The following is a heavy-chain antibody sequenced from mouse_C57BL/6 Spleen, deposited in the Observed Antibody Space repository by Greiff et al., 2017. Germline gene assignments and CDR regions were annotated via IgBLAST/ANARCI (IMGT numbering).Heavy chain of an antibody. D-gene: IGHD2-4*01. J-gene: IGHJ2*01. V-gene: IGHV1-54*01. Sequence: QVQLQQSGAELVRPGTSVKVSCKASGYAFTNYLIEWVKQRPGQGLEWIGVINPGSGGTNYNEKFKGKATLTADKSSSTAYMQLSSLTSEDSAGYFCATGLRRSFDYWGQGTTLTVSS. CDR1: GYAFTNYL. CDR2: INPGSGGT. CDR3: ATGLRRSFDY.